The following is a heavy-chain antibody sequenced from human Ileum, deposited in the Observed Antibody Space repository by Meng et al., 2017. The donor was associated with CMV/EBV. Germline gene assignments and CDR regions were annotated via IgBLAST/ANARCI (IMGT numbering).Heavy chain of an antibody. J-gene: IGHJ4*02. Sequence: VELEESGPGLGKPSQYLPLTCTVSGGSIRSGDYYWSWIRQPPGKGLEWIGYIYYSGSTYYNPSLKSRVTISVDTSKNQFSLKLSSVTAADTAVYYCARQRGYCSGGSCYHFDYWGQGTLVTVSS. D-gene: IGHD2-15*01. CDR1: GGSIRSGDYY. CDR2: IYYSGST. V-gene: IGHV4-30-4*08. CDR3: ARQRGYCSGGSCYHFDY.